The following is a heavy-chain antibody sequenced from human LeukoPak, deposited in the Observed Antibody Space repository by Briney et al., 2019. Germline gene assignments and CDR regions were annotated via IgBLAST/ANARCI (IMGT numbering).Heavy chain of an antibody. V-gene: IGHV1-18*01. CDR1: NYTFVSYG. J-gene: IGHJ4*02. CDR3: ARDNLYYGSDY. D-gene: IGHD3-3*01. CDR2: IITYNGNT. Sequence: ASVRVSCKASNYTFVSYGISWVRQAPGQGLEGMGWIITYNGNTGYAQKCQGRVTLTTDTSTSTAYMELRSLTSDDPAAYYCARDNLYYGSDYWGQGTLVTVSS.